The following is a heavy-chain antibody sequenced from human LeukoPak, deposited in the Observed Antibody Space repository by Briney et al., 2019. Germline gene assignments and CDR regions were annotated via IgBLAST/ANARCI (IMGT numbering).Heavy chain of an antibody. J-gene: IGHJ4*02. V-gene: IGHV3-23*01. CDR3: AKAPVTSCRGAFCYPFDY. CDR2: INDSGGST. D-gene: IGHD2-15*01. CDR1: DFTFRSYG. Sequence: GGTLRLSCAASDFTFRSYGMSWVRQAPGKGLEWVSTINDSGGSTYYADSVKGRFTISRDNSKNTLYLQMNSLRAEDAAVYYCAKAPVTSCRGAFCYPFDYWGQGTLVTVSS.